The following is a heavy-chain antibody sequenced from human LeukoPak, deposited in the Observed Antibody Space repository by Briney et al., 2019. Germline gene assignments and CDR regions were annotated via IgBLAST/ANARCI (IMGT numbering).Heavy chain of an antibody. CDR2: INSNGDDT. J-gene: IGHJ4*02. Sequence: GGSLRLSCAASGFTFSHYSMHWVRQVPGRGLEYVSAINSNGDDTYYVNSVKGRLTISRDNSKNTLYLQMGSLRAEDMAVYYCARDPGRSPDYWGQGTLVTVS. V-gene: IGHV3-64*01. D-gene: IGHD1-26*01. CDR3: ARDPGRSPDY. CDR1: GFTFSHYS.